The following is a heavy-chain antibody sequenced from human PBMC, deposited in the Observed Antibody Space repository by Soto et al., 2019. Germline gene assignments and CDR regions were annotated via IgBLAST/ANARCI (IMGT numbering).Heavy chain of an antibody. D-gene: IGHD6-6*01. CDR2: ISSNGGST. CDR1: GFTFSSYA. Sequence: GGSLRLSCAASGFTFSSYAMHWVRQAPGKGLEYVSAISSNGGSTYYANSVKGRFTISRDNSKNTLYLQMGGLRAEDMAGYYCAGDFGGSSGYYYYYYYMDVWGKGTTVTVSS. V-gene: IGHV3-64*01. J-gene: IGHJ6*03. CDR3: AGDFGGSSGYYYYYYYMDV.